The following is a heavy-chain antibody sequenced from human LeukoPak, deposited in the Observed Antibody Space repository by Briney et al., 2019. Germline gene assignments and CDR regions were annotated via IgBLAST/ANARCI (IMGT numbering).Heavy chain of an antibody. J-gene: IGHJ6*04. CDR3: ASGVSYCSGGSCYYYYYGMDV. CDR1: GYTFTSYG. Sequence: ASVKVSCKASGYTFTSYGISWVRQAPGQGLEWMGWISAYNGNTNYAQKLQGRVTMTTDTSTSTAYMELRSLRSDDTAVYYCASGVSYCSGGSCYYYYYGMDVWGKGTTVTVSS. D-gene: IGHD2-15*01. CDR2: ISAYNGNT. V-gene: IGHV1-18*04.